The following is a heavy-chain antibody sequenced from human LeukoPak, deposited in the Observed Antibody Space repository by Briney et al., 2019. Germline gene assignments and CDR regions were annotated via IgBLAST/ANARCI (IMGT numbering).Heavy chain of an antibody. D-gene: IGHD3-10*01. J-gene: IGHJ5*02. V-gene: IGHV3-30*03. CDR2: VSADGRTQ. CDR1: GFTFRTYS. Sequence: GGSLRLSCAASGFTFRTYSIHWVRQAPGKGLEWVTVVSADGRTQLYSDSVKGRFTISRDNSKNTLYLQMNSLRAEDTAVYYCARGGGVIKGHWFDPWGQGTLVTVSS. CDR3: ARGGGVIKGHWFDP.